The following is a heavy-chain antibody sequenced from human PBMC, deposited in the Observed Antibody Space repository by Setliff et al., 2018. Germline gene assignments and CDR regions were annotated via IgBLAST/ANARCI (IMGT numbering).Heavy chain of an antibody. CDR3: ARHATYYYGSGNLPFDH. V-gene: IGHV4-34*12. CDR1: GESSSGYY. Sequence: ASETLSLTCATYGESSSGYYWSWIRQSPGKTLEWIGEIMDGRDTVYNPSLNSRVTISFDTSRNQFSLELSSVTAADTAVYYCARHATYYYGSGNLPFDHWAQGSLVTVSS. J-gene: IGHJ4*02. D-gene: IGHD3-10*01. CDR2: IMDGRDT.